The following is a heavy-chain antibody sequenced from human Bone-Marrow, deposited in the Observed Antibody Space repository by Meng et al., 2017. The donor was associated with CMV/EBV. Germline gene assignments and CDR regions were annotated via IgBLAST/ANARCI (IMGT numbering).Heavy chain of an antibody. Sequence: GGSLRLSCAAYGLTFSHYSMNWVRQAPGKGLEWVSYINVYGSSMYYTDSVKGRFTISRDNAQSSLCLQMSSLRVEDTAVYYCARGGLYINGPPDAYDLWGQGTMVTVSS. D-gene: IGHD2-8*01. V-gene: IGHV3-48*04. CDR1: GLTFSHYS. CDR3: ARGGLYINGPPDAYDL. J-gene: IGHJ3*01. CDR2: INVYGSSM.